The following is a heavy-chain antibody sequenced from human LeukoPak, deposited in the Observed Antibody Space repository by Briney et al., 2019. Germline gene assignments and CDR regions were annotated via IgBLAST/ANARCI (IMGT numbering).Heavy chain of an antibody. CDR1: GGSFSGYY. V-gene: IGHV4-34*01. CDR3: ARAADYSDSSGSGDY. D-gene: IGHD3-22*01. J-gene: IGHJ4*02. CDR2: INHSGST. Sequence: SETLSLTCAVYGGSFSGYYWSWIRQPPGKGLEWIGEINHSGSTNYNPSLKSRVTISVDTSKNQFSLKLSSVTAADTAVYYCARAADYSDSSGSGDYWGQGTLVTVSS.